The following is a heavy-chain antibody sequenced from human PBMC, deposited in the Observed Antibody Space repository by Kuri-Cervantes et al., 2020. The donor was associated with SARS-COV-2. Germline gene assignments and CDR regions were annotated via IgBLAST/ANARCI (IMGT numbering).Heavy chain of an antibody. CDR2: ISYDGSNK. CDR1: GFTFSSYA. J-gene: IGHJ2*01. D-gene: IGHD3-3*01. Sequence: GESLKISCAASGFTFSSYAMHWVRQAPGKGLEWVAVISYDGSNKYYADSVKGRFTISRDNSKNTLYLQMNSPRAEDTALYYCARDPGLEVLRFLEWLSAHWYFDLWGRGTLVTVSS. V-gene: IGHV3-30-3*01. CDR3: ARDPGLEVLRFLEWLSAHWYFDL.